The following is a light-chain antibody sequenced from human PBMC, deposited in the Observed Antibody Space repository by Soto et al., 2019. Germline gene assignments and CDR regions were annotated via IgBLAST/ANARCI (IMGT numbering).Light chain of an antibody. CDR1: SSNIGADYG. Sequence: QSVLTQPPSVSGAPGQRVTISRTGSSSNIGADYGVHWYQQLPGTAPKLLISGNSNRPSGVPDRFSGSKSGTSASLAITGLLAEDEADYYCQSYDNSLRAWVFGGGTKLTVL. V-gene: IGLV1-40*01. CDR3: QSYDNSLRAWV. CDR2: GNS. J-gene: IGLJ3*02.